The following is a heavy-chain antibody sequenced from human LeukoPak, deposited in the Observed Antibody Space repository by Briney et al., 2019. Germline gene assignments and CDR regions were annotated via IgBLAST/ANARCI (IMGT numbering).Heavy chain of an antibody. Sequence: ASVKVSCKASGGTFSSYAISWVRQAPGQGLEWMGGIIPIFGTANYAQKFQGRVTITVDESTSTAYMELSSLRSEDTAVYYCARERQGIAAALYYWGQGTLVTVSS. CDR1: GGTFSSYA. V-gene: IGHV1-69*01. J-gene: IGHJ4*02. CDR3: ARERQGIAAALYY. CDR2: IIPIFGTA. D-gene: IGHD6-13*01.